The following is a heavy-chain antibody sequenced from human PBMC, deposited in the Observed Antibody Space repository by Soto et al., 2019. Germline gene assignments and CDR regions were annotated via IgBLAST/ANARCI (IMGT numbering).Heavy chain of an antibody. Sequence: SETLSLTCTVSGGSISSYYWSWIRQPPGKGLEWIGYIYYSGSTNYNPSLKSRVTISVDTSKNQFSLKLSSVTAADTAVYYCARHLEGSGSYYKGNDWFDPWGQGTLVTVSS. CDR3: ARHLEGSGSYYKGNDWFDP. V-gene: IGHV4-59*08. CDR2: IYYSGST. J-gene: IGHJ5*02. CDR1: GGSISSYY. D-gene: IGHD3-10*01.